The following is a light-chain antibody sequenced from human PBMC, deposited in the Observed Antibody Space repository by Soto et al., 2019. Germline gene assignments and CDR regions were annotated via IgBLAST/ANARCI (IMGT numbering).Light chain of an antibody. Sequence: DIQMTQSPSTLSASIGDRVTITCRASQSNSNWLAWYQQKPGKAPNLLIYKASSLKSGVPARFSGSGSGTEFTLTISSLQPEDFATYYCQQYNSYSFTFGPGTKVDLK. V-gene: IGKV1-5*03. CDR2: KAS. J-gene: IGKJ3*01. CDR3: QQYNSYSFT. CDR1: QSNSNW.